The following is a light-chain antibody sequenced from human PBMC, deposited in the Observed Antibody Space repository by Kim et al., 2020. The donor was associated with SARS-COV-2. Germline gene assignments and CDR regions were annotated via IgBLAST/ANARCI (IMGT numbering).Light chain of an antibody. CDR1: SSNIESNT. CDR3: AAWDDSLNGYV. Sequence: GRRVTISCSGSSSNIESNTVNWYQQLPGTAPKPLIYSNSQRPSGVPDRFSGSKSGTSASLAISGLQSEDEADYYCAAWDDSLNGYVFGTGTKVTVL. J-gene: IGLJ1*01. V-gene: IGLV1-44*01. CDR2: SNS.